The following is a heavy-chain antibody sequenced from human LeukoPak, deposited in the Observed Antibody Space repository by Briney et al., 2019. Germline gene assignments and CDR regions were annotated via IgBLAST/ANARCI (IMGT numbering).Heavy chain of an antibody. Sequence: ASVKVSCKASGYTFTSYGISWVRQAPGQGLEWMGWISAYNGNTNFAQKLQGRVTMTTDTSTSTAYMELRSLRSDDTAVYYCARSPTHQYYYDSSGYLDYWGQGTLVTVSS. D-gene: IGHD3-22*01. CDR2: ISAYNGNT. CDR1: GYTFTSYG. CDR3: ARSPTHQYYYDSSGYLDY. J-gene: IGHJ4*02. V-gene: IGHV1-18*01.